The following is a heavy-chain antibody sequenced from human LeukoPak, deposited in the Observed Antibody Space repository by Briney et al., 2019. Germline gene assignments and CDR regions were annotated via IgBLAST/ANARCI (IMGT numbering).Heavy chain of an antibody. CDR3: ARARVAVSYFDY. Sequence: SETLSLTCTVSGGSISSSSYYWGWIRQPPGKGLEWIGSIYYSGSTNYNPSLKSRVTISVDTSKNQFSLKLRSVTAADTAVYYCARARVAVSYFDYWGQGTLVTVSS. CDR1: GGSISSSSYY. J-gene: IGHJ4*02. D-gene: IGHD6-19*01. CDR2: IYYSGST. V-gene: IGHV4-39*07.